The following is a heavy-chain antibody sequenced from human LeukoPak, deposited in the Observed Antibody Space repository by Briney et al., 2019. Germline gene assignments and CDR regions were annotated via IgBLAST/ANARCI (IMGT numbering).Heavy chain of an antibody. V-gene: IGHV1-2*02. CDR1: GYTFTGYY. Sequence: ASVKVSCKASGYTFTGYYMHWVRQAPGQGLEWMGWINPNSGGTNYAQKFQGRVTTTRDTSISTAYMELSRLRSDDTAVYYCARVGVVAATEDWDYWGQGTLVTVSS. J-gene: IGHJ4*02. D-gene: IGHD2-15*01. CDR3: ARVGVVAATEDWDY. CDR2: INPNSGGT.